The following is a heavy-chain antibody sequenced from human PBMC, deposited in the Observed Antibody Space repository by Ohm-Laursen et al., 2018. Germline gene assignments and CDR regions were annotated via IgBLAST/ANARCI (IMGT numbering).Heavy chain of an antibody. J-gene: IGHJ4*02. V-gene: IGHV1-2*02. CDR3: ARDRGSSYYSY. CDR1: GYTFTDYY. D-gene: IGHD3-22*01. CDR2: INPNSGGT. Sequence: ASVKVSCKVSGYTFTDYYIHWVRQAPGQGLEWMGWINPNSGGTNYAQKFQGRVTMTRDTSISTAYMDLSRLRSDDTAVYYCARDRGSSYYSYWGQGTLVTVSS.